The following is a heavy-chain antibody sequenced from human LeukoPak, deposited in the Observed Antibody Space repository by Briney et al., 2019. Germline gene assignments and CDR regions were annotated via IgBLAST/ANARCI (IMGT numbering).Heavy chain of an antibody. J-gene: IGHJ4*02. CDR1: GYTFTNYG. Sequence: ASVKVSCKASGYTFTNYGISWVRQAPGQGLESMGWISGYNGNTNYAQNLQGRVTMTTDTSTSTAYMEVRSLRSDDTAVYYCARDSDYGDYVRFYYFDYWGQGTLVTVSS. D-gene: IGHD4-17*01. CDR3: ARDSDYGDYVRFYYFDY. CDR2: ISGYNGNT. V-gene: IGHV1-18*01.